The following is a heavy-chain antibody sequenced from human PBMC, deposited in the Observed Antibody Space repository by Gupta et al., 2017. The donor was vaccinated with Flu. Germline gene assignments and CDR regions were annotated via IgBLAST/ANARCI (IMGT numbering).Heavy chain of an antibody. J-gene: IGHJ4*02. D-gene: IGHD4-17*01. CDR2: IITIFGTA. CDR1: GGTFRSYA. CDR3: ARDHDYGEPGGCRY. V-gene: IGHV1-69*01. Sequence: QVQLVQSGAEGRKLGSSVKVSCKASGGTFRSYAISWVRQAPGQGLEWMGGIITIFGTANYAQKFQGRVTITADESTSTAYMELSSLRSEDTAVYYCARDHDYGEPGGCRYWGQGTLVTVSS.